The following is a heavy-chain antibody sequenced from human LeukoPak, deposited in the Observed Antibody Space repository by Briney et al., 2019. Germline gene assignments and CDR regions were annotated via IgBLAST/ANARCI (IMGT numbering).Heavy chain of an antibody. Sequence: GGSLRLSCAASGFTFSSYAMSWVRQAPGKGLEWVSAISGSGGSTYYADSVKGRFTISRDNSKNTLYLQMNSLRAEDTAVYYCARGIAAAGVNFDYWGQGTLVTVSS. CDR3: ARGIAAAGVNFDY. CDR1: GFTFSSYA. J-gene: IGHJ4*02. D-gene: IGHD6-13*01. CDR2: ISGSGGST. V-gene: IGHV3-23*01.